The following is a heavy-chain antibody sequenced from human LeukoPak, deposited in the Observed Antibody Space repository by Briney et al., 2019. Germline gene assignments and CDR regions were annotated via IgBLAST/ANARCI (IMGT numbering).Heavy chain of an antibody. V-gene: IGHV1-3*04. CDR1: GYTFTDYA. D-gene: IGHD2-15*01. CDR3: ARDHVVGLAPFDP. CDR2: INTGKGNT. Sequence: ASVKVSCKASGYTFTDYAMHWVRQAPGERLEWMGWINTGKGNTKYSQKFQGRVTITMDTSASTAYMELSSLRSEDTTVYYCARDHVVGLAPFDPWGQGTLVTVSS. J-gene: IGHJ5*02.